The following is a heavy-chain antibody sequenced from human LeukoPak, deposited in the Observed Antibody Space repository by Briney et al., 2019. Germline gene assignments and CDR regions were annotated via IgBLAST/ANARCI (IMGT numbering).Heavy chain of an antibody. CDR3: AREGYYGSGSYPYFDY. J-gene: IGHJ4*02. Sequence: PSETLSLTCTVSGGSISSYYWSWIRQPPGKGLEWIGYIYYSGSTNYNPSLKSRVTISVDTSKNQFSLKLSSVTAADTAVYYCAREGYYGSGSYPYFDYWGQGTLVTVSS. CDR2: IYYSGST. D-gene: IGHD3-10*01. CDR1: GGSISSYY. V-gene: IGHV4-59*01.